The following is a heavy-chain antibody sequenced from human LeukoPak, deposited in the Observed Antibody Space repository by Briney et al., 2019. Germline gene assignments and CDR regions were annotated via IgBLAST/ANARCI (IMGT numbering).Heavy chain of an antibody. V-gene: IGHV3-30*18. Sequence: GGSLRLSCAASGFTFSSYGMPWVRQAPGKGLEWVAVISYDGSNKYYADSVKGRFTISRDNSKNTLYLQMNSLRAEDTAVYYCAKEGSEGWLQFAAWYFDYWGQGTLVTVSS. D-gene: IGHD5-12*01. J-gene: IGHJ4*02. CDR1: GFTFSSYG. CDR3: AKEGSEGWLQFAAWYFDY. CDR2: ISYDGSNK.